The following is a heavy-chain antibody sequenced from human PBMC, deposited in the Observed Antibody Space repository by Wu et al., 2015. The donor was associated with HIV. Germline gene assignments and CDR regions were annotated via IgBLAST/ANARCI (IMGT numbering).Heavy chain of an antibody. Sequence: QVQLVQSGAEVKKPGASVKVSCKVYGYTFSGYYLHWVRQAPGQGLEWMGWIDPNKGDKNYAQKFQGRVTLTTDTPTRTADMELRGLRSDDTAVYYCASDLSGVKLKGIENWGQGTLVIVSS. CDR3: ASDLSGVKLKGIEN. CDR2: IDPNKGDK. V-gene: IGHV1-2*02. CDR1: GYTFSGYY. J-gene: IGHJ4*02. D-gene: IGHD1-1*01.